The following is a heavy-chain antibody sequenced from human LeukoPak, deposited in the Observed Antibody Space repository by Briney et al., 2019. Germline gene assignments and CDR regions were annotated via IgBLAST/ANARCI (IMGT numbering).Heavy chain of an antibody. J-gene: IGHJ4*02. CDR3: ARRVRGGSWYYFDY. Sequence: SETLSLTCTVSGGSISSYYWSWIRQPPGKGLEWIGYIYYSGSTNYNPSLKSRDTISVDTSKNQFSLKLSSVTAADTAVYYCARRVRGGSWYYFDYWGQGTLVTVSS. CDR2: IYYSGST. V-gene: IGHV4-59*08. CDR1: GGSISSYY. D-gene: IGHD6-13*01.